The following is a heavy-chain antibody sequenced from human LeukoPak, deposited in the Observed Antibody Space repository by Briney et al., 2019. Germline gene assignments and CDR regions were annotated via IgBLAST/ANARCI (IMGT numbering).Heavy chain of an antibody. J-gene: IGHJ4*02. V-gene: IGHV3-66*01. CDR2: IYSGGNT. CDR1: GFTVSTSY. CDR3: ASGLKHPQHWFY. Sequence: PGGSLRLSCLASGFTVSTSYMSWVRQAPGRGLEWVSVIYSGGNTYYADSVKGRFIISRDNSKNTLFLQMEALRGEDTAVYYCASGLKHPQHWFYWAQGPRVSVYS. D-gene: IGHD3-3*02.